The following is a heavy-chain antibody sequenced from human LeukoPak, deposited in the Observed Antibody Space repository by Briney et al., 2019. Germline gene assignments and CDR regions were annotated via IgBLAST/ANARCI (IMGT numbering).Heavy chain of an antibody. CDR1: GYSFTSYW. CDR2: IYPGDSDT. D-gene: IGHD3-16*02. Sequence: GESLKISCKGSGYSFTSYWTGWVRQMPGKDLEWMGIIYPGDSDTRYSPSFQGQVTISADKSISTAYLQWSSLKASDTAMYYCARRIGHLDNWFDPWGQGTLVTVSS. CDR3: ARRIGHLDNWFDP. J-gene: IGHJ5*02. V-gene: IGHV5-51*01.